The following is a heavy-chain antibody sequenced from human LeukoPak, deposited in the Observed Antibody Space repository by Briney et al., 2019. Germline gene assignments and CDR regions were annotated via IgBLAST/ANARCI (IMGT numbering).Heavy chain of an antibody. J-gene: IGHJ4*02. D-gene: IGHD3-10*01. CDR1: GFTFDDYA. V-gene: IGHV3-23*01. CDR2: ISGSGGNT. Sequence: PGRSLRLSCAASGFTFDDYAMHWVRQAPGKGLEWVSAISGSGGNTYYADSVKGRFTISRDNSKNTLYLQMNSLRAEDTAVYYCAKDRRAGSYDYWGLGTLVTVSS. CDR3: AKDRRAGSYDY.